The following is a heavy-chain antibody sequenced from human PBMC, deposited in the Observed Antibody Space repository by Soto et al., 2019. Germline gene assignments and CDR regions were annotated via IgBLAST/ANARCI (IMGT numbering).Heavy chain of an antibody. D-gene: IGHD6-13*01. J-gene: IGHJ5*02. CDR3: ARERPDGSRLDP. CDR2: IYYSGTT. Sequence: SETLSLTCTVSGGSISNFYWSWIRQPPGKGLEWIGYIYYSGTTSYNPSLNSRVTISVDTSKNQFSLKLSSVTAADTAVYYCARERPDGSRLDPWGQGTLVTVSS. V-gene: IGHV4-59*12. CDR1: GGSISNFY.